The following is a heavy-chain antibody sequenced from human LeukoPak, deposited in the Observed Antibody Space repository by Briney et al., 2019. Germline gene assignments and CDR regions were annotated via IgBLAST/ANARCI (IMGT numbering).Heavy chain of an antibody. Sequence: PGGSLRLSCAASGFTFSSYAMSWVRQAPGKGLEWVSANSGSGGSTYYADSVKGRFTISRDNSKNTLYLQMNSLRAEDTAVYYCAKDRCGGIAARRGYYFDYWGQGTLVTVSS. CDR3: AKDRCGGIAARRGYYFDY. CDR2: NSGSGGST. CDR1: GFTFSSYA. V-gene: IGHV3-23*01. D-gene: IGHD6-6*01. J-gene: IGHJ4*02.